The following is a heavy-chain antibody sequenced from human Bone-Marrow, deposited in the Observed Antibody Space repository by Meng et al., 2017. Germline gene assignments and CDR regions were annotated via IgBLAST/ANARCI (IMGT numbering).Heavy chain of an antibody. Sequence: EVRLVESGGGLVKLGGCLRLSCAASGFTFSSYSMNWVHQAPGKGLEWVSSISSSSSYIYYADSVKGRFTISRDNAKNSLYLQMNSLRAEDTAVYYCARDFRYSGYDSRPYWGQGTLVTVSS. V-gene: IGHV3-21*01. D-gene: IGHD5-12*01. CDR1: GFTFSSYS. J-gene: IGHJ4*02. CDR2: ISSSSSYI. CDR3: ARDFRYSGYDSRPY.